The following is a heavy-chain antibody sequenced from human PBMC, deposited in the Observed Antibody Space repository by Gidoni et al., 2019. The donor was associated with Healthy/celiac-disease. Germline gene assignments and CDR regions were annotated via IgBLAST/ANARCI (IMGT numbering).Heavy chain of an antibody. J-gene: IGHJ6*02. D-gene: IGHD2-2*01. CDR1: GGTFSSYA. CDR3: ARGRSTRDAGRYYYYGMDV. V-gene: IGHV1-69*01. Sequence: QVQLVQSGAEVKKPGSSVKVSCKASGGTFSSYAISWVRQSPGQGLEWMGGIIPIFGTANYAQKFQGRVTITADESTSTAYMELSSLRSEDTAVYYCARGRSTRDAGRYYYYGMDVWGQGTTVTVSS. CDR2: IIPIFGTA.